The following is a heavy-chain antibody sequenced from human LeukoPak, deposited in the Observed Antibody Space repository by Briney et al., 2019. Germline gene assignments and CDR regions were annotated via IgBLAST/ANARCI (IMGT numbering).Heavy chain of an antibody. CDR1: DDSISDYY. V-gene: IGHV4-59*01. J-gene: IGHJ4*02. CDR2: FYNSGRS. CDR3: TRGAGWLIDY. D-gene: IGHD3-16*01. Sequence: NTSETLSLTCTVSDDSISDYYRGWIRQPPGKGLEWIGYFYNSGRSTYNPSLKSRVTISADTSKNRFSLKLNSVTTADTAVYYCTRGAGWLIDYWGQGILVTVSS.